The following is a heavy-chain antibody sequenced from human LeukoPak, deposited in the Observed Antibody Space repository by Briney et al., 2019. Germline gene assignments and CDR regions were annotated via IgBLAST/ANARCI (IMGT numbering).Heavy chain of an antibody. D-gene: IGHD3-16*01. CDR3: AKGRGFRVWDPWDN. V-gene: IGHV3-23*01. CDR1: GFTFSSYS. J-gene: IGHJ4*02. Sequence: GGSLRLSWAAAGFTFSSYSMNWVRQAPGKGLEWVSGITNSCDNTYYADSVKGRFTISRDNSKNTLFLEMNSLRVEDTAVYYCAKGRGFRVWDPWDNWGQGTLITVSS. CDR2: ITNSCDNT.